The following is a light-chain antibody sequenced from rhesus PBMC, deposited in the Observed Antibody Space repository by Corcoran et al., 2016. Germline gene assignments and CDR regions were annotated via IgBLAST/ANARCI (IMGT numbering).Light chain of an antibody. J-gene: IGKJ2*01. CDR3: QHGYGTPYS. CDR1: ENVNNY. V-gene: IGKV1-74*01. Sequence: DIQMTQSPSSLSASVGDRVTITCRARENVNNYLNWYQQKPGKAPKLLIYKASTLQSGVPSRFRGSGSGTDYTFTINSLQPEDVATYYCQHGYGTPYSFGQGTKVEIK. CDR2: KAS.